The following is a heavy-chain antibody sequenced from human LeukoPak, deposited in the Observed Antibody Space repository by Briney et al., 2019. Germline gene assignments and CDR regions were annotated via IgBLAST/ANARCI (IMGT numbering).Heavy chain of an antibody. CDR1: GGSFSGYY. Sequence: PSETLSLTCAVYGGSFSGYYWSWIRQPPGKGLEWIGEINHSGSTNYNPSLKSRVTISVDTSKNQFSLKLSSVTAADTAVYYCARGSGDYVWFDPWGQGTLVTVSS. CDR2: INHSGST. V-gene: IGHV4-34*01. CDR3: ARGSGDYVWFDP. D-gene: IGHD4-17*01. J-gene: IGHJ5*02.